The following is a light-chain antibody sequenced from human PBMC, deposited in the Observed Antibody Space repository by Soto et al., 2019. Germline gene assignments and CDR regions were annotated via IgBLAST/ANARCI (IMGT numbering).Light chain of an antibody. Sequence: AIQMTQSPSSLSASVGDRVTITCRASQGIGNDLGWYQQEPGKPPKLLIYAASSLQSGVPSRFSGSGSGTDFTLTISSLQPEDFATYYCLQNYNYPWTFGQGTKVEIK. J-gene: IGKJ1*01. V-gene: IGKV1-6*01. CDR3: LQNYNYPWT. CDR1: QGIGND. CDR2: AAS.